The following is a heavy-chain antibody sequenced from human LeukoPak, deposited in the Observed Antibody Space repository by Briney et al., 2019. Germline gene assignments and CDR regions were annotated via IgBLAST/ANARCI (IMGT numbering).Heavy chain of an antibody. CDR1: GGTFSSYA. CDR3: ARSDTAMVLDYDY. J-gene: IGHJ4*02. Sequence: GASVKVSCKASGGTFSSYAISWVRQAPGQGLEWMGGTIPIFGTANYAQKFQGRVTITADKSTSTAYMELSSLRSEDTAVYYCARSDTAMVLDYDYWGQGTLVTVSS. CDR2: TIPIFGTA. V-gene: IGHV1-69*06. D-gene: IGHD5-18*01.